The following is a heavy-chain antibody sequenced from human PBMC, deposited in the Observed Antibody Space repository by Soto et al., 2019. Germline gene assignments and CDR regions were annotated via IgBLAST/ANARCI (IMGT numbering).Heavy chain of an antibody. D-gene: IGHD4-17*01. J-gene: IGHJ4*02. V-gene: IGHV1-69*08. CDR3: AREATVTTILVY. CDR1: GGTFSSYT. CDR2: IIPILGIA. Sequence: QVQLVQSGAEVKKPGSSVKVSCKASGGTFSSYTISWVRQAPGQGLEWMGRIIPILGIANYAQKFQGRVTITADKSTRTADMELSSLRSEDTAVYYCAREATVTTILVYWGQGTLVTVSS.